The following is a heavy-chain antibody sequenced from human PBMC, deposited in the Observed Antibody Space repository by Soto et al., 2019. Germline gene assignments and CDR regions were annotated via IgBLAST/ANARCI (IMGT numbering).Heavy chain of an antibody. Sequence: GASVKVSCKVSGYTLTELSIHWVRQAPGKGLEWMGGFDPEDGETIYAQKFQGRVTMTEDTSTDTAYMELSSLRSEDTAVYYCATELYDYIWGSYRPYYFDYWGQGTLVTVSS. V-gene: IGHV1-24*01. CDR1: GYTLTELS. D-gene: IGHD3-16*02. J-gene: IGHJ4*02. CDR3: ATELYDYIWGSYRPYYFDY. CDR2: FDPEDGET.